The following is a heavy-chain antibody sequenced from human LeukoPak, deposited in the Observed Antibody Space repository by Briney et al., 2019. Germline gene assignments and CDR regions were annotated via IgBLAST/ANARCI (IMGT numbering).Heavy chain of an antibody. V-gene: IGHV7-4-1*02. CDR3: ARVGEWLLLNDY. Sequence: ASVKVSCKASGYTFSRYNMNWVRQAPGQGPQWMGWINTNTGNPTYAQGFTGRFVFSLDTSVSTAYMELRSLRSDDTAVYYCARVGEWLLLNDYWGQGTLVTVSS. CDR2: INTNTGNP. J-gene: IGHJ4*02. CDR1: GYTFSRYN. D-gene: IGHD6-19*01.